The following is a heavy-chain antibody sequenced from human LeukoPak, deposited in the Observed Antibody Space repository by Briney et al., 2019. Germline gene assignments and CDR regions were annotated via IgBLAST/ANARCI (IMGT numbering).Heavy chain of an antibody. CDR3: TRDSGRFRLDY. D-gene: IGHD6-19*01. CDR1: GFTFSTYN. Sequence: GGSLRLSCAASGFTFSTYNMNWVRQAPGKGLEWLSSITSSSSYIYYADSVKGRFTISRDNAKNSLYLQMNSLRVEDTAVYYCTRDSGRFRLDYWGQGILVTVSS. CDR2: ITSSSSYI. V-gene: IGHV3-21*01. J-gene: IGHJ4*02.